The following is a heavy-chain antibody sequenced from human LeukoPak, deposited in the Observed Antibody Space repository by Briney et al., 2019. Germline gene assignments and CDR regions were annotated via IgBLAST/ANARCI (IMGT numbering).Heavy chain of an antibody. CDR2: ISGSGGST. V-gene: IGHV3-23*01. D-gene: IGHD1-26*01. CDR3: AKGGTSGSYSDYFDY. CDR1: GFTFSSYA. Sequence: PGGSLRLSCAASGFTFSSYAMSWVRQAPGKGLEWVSAISGSGGSTYYADSVKGRFTISRDNSKNTLYLQMNRLRAEDTAVYYCAKGGTSGSYSDYFDYWGQGTLVTVSS. J-gene: IGHJ4*02.